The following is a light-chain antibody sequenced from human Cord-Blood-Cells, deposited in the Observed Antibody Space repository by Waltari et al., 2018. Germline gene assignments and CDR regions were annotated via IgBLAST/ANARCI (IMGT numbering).Light chain of an antibody. CDR2: EGS. V-gene: IGLV2-23*01. CDR3: CSYAGSSTFHYV. CDR1: SSDVGSYNL. J-gene: IGLJ1*01. Sequence: QSALTQPASVSGSPGQSITISCTGTSSDVGSYNLVSWYQQHPGKAPKLMIYEGSKRPSGVSNRFSGSKSGNTASLTSSGLQAEDEADYDCCSYAGSSTFHYVFGTGTKVTVL.